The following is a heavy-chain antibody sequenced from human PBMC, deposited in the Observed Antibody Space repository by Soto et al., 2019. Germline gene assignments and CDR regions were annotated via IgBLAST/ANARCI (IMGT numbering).Heavy chain of an antibody. Sequence: ELQLVETGGGLIQTGGSLRLSCAASGFSISSNYIAWVRQPPGKGLEWVSTTFSGGNTEYAASVKGRCSISRDNYKNTLYLQMDNLRGEDTAVYYCARKPPSAIQGWACGMDVWGQGTRVSVSS. CDR1: GFSISSNY. CDR2: TFSGGNT. CDR3: ARKPPSAIQGWACGMDV. D-gene: IGHD2-21*01. V-gene: IGHV3-53*02. J-gene: IGHJ6*02.